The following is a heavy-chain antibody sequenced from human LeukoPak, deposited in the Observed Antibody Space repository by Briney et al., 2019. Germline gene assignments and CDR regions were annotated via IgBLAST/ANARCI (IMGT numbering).Heavy chain of an antibody. D-gene: IGHD2-21*02. J-gene: IGHJ6*03. CDR1: GGSISSSSYY. Sequence: SETLSLTCTVSGGSISSSSYYWGWIRQPPGKGLEWIGSIYYSGSTNYNPSLKSRVTISVDTSKDQFSLKLSSVTAADTAVYYCARVRSGLLGLVRYYYYMDVWGKGTTVTVSS. V-gene: IGHV4-39*07. CDR3: ARVRSGLLGLVRYYYYMDV. CDR2: IYYSGST.